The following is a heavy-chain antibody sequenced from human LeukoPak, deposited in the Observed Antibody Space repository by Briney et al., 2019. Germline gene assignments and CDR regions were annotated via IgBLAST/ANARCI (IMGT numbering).Heavy chain of an antibody. CDR1: GGSFSGCY. D-gene: IGHD3-22*01. CDR2: INHSGST. V-gene: IGHV4-34*01. Sequence: PSETLSLTCAVYGGSFSGCYWSWIRQPPGKGLEWIGEINHSGSTNYNPSLKSRVTISVDTSKNQFSLKLSSVTAADTAVYYCARGPDTYYYDSSGYYPDAFDIWGQGTMVTVSS. J-gene: IGHJ3*02. CDR3: ARGPDTYYYDSSGYYPDAFDI.